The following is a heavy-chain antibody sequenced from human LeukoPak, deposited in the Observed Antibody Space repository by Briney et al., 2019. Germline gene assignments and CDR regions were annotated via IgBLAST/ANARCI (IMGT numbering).Heavy chain of an antibody. D-gene: IGHD2-15*01. CDR1: GGSISSYY. CDR2: IYYSGST. Sequence: SETLSLTCTVSGGSISSYYWSWIRQPPGKGLEWIGDIYYSGSTNYNPSLKSRVTISVDTSKNQFSLKLSSVTAADTAVYYCARAYCSGGSCSLDYWGQGTLVTVSS. J-gene: IGHJ4*02. CDR3: ARAYCSGGSCSLDY. V-gene: IGHV4-59*01.